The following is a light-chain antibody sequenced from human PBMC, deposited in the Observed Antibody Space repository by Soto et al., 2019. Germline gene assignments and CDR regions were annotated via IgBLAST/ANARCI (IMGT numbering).Light chain of an antibody. CDR3: SPYRTMTTLV. CDR1: SSDIGGYNF. CDR2: EVT. Sequence: QSVLTQPASVSGSPGQSITISCTGTSSDIGGYNFVSWYQQHPGKAPKLMIYEVTNRPSGISNRFSGSKSGNTASLTISGVQPEDEADYYCSPYRTMTTLVFGGGTKLTVL. V-gene: IGLV2-14*01. J-gene: IGLJ2*01.